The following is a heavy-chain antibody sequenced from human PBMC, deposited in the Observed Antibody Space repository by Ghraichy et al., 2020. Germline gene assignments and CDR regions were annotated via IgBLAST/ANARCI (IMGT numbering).Heavy chain of an antibody. CDR2: IKSKTDGGTT. D-gene: IGHD6-19*01. Sequence: GGSLRLSCAASGFTFSNAWMSWVRQAPGKGLEWVGRIKSKTDGGTTDYAAPVKGRFTISRDDSKNTLYLQMNSLKPEDTAVYYCTTASIAVAGPDAFDIWGQGTMVTVSS. CDR1: GFTFSNAW. CDR3: TTASIAVAGPDAFDI. J-gene: IGHJ3*02. V-gene: IGHV3-15*01.